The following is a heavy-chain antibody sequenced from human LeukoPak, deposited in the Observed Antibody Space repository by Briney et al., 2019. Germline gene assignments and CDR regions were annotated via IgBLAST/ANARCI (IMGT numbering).Heavy chain of an antibody. D-gene: IGHD6-13*01. V-gene: IGHV3-33*01. CDR1: GFTFSSYG. J-gene: IGHJ4*02. Sequence: GRSLRLSCAASGFTFSSYGMHWVRQAPGKGLEWVAVIWYDGSNKYYADSVKGRFTISRDNSKNTLYLQMNGLRAEDTAVYYCAREERQLDYYFDYWGQGTLVTVSS. CDR2: IWYDGSNK. CDR3: AREERQLDYYFDY.